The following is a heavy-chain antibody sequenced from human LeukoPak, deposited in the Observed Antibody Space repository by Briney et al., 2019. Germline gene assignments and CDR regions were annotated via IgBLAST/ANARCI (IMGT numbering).Heavy chain of an antibody. V-gene: IGHV5-51*01. CDR2: IYPGDSDT. Sequence: GDSLKISCKGSGYSFTSYWIGCVRPLAGEGLGWMVIIYPGDSDTRYSPSFHGQATISADKSISTAYLQWSSLKASDTVMYYCGRLRNSGYDGIDDWGQGTLVTVSS. CDR1: GYSFTSYW. CDR3: GRLRNSGYDGIDD. D-gene: IGHD5-12*01. J-gene: IGHJ4*02.